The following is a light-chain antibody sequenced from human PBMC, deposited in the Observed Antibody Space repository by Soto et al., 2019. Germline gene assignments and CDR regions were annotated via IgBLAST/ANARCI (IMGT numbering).Light chain of an antibody. CDR1: STNVGGYNY. Sequence: QSVLTQPASVSGSPGQSISISFTGNSTNVGGYNYVSWHQQHPGKAPKVLISVVSNRPSGVSNRFSGSKSGNTASLTISGLQAEDEADYYCSSYRSGGTFVFGSGTKVTV. V-gene: IGLV2-14*01. CDR3: SSYRSGGTFV. CDR2: VVS. J-gene: IGLJ1*01.